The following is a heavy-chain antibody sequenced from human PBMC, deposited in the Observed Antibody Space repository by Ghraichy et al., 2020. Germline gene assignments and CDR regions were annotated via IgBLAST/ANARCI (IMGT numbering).Heavy chain of an antibody. CDR1: GYTFTGYY. V-gene: IGHV1-2*02. D-gene: IGHD1-7*01. Sequence: ASVKVSCKASGYTFTGYYMHWVRQAPGQGLEWMGWISPNSGDTNYAQKFQGRVTMTRDTSISTAYMELSSLRSDDTALYYCARVDYYWNLRGAFALDVWGQGTTVTVSS. CDR2: ISPNSGDT. J-gene: IGHJ6*02. CDR3: ARVDYYWNLRGAFALDV.